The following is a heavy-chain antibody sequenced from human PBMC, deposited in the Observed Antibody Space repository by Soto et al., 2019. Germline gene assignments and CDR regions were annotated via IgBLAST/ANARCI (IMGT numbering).Heavy chain of an antibody. D-gene: IGHD6-13*01. Sequence: EVQLVESGGGLVKPGGSLRLSCAASGFTFSSYSMNWVRQAPGKGLEWVSSISSSSSYIYYADSVKGRFTISRDNAKNTQYLQMNSLRAEDMAVYYCARSYSSSWYYYYYYMDVWGKGTTVTVSS. J-gene: IGHJ6*03. CDR1: GFTFSSYS. V-gene: IGHV3-21*01. CDR2: ISSSSSYI. CDR3: ARSYSSSWYYYYYYMDV.